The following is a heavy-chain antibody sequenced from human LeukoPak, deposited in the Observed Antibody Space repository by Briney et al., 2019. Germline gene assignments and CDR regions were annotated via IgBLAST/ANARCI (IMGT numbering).Heavy chain of an antibody. D-gene: IGHD3-22*01. V-gene: IGHV3-13*01. CDR2: IGTAGDT. Sequence: GGSLRLSCAASGFTFSSYDMHWVRQATGKGLEWVSAIGTAGDTYYPGSVKGRFTISRENAKNSLYLQMNSLRAGDTAVYYCARGGSPTYYYDSSGYHSRLSEVYYYYGMDVWGQGTTVTVSS. CDR1: GFTFSSYD. CDR3: ARGGSPTYYYDSSGYHSRLSEVYYYYGMDV. J-gene: IGHJ6*02.